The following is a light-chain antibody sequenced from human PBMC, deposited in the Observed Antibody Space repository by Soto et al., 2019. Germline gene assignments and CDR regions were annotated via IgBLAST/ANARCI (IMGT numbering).Light chain of an antibody. CDR3: QAYDSALTWT. Sequence: DIQMTQSPSSLSASVGDRVTITCRASQGISNDLAWYQQKPGKVPKLLIYATFTLQAGVPSRFSGSGSETDFTLTISSLQPEDVATYYCQAYDSALTWTFGQGTKVEIQ. CDR2: ATF. J-gene: IGKJ1*01. CDR1: QGISND. V-gene: IGKV1-27*01.